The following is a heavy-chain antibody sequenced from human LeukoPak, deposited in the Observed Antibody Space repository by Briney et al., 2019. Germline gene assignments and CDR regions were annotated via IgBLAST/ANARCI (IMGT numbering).Heavy chain of an antibody. J-gene: IGHJ6*02. V-gene: IGHV4-59*12. Sequence: SETLSLTCTVSGGSISSYYWSWIRQPPGKGLEWIGYIYYSGSTNYNPSLKSRVTISVDTSKHQFSLKLSSVTAADTAVYYCARGDYYYYYGMDVWGQGTTVTVSS. CDR2: IYYSGST. CDR3: ARGDYYYYYGMDV. CDR1: GGSISSYY. D-gene: IGHD2-21*02.